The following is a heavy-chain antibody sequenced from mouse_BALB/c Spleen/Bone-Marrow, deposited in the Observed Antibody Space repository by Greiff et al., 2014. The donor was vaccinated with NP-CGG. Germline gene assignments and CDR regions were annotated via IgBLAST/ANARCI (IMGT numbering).Heavy chain of an antibody. CDR1: GFSFSRYD. V-gene: IGHV5-12-1*01. CDR3: ARHRYYFDY. J-gene: IGHJ2*01. Sequence: EVKLMESGGGLVRPGGSLKLSCTASGFSFSRYDIPWVRQTPGKGLEWVACISSGGGSTCYPNTLKGRFTIARDNAKNTLYLQMSSLKSEDTAMYYCARHRYYFDYWGQGTTLTVSS. CDR2: ISSGGGST.